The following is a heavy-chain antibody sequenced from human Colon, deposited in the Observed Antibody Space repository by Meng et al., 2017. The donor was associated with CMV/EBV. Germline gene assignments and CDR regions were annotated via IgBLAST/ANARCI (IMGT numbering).Heavy chain of an antibody. Sequence: GESLKISCAASGFTFSSYSMNWVRQAPGKGLEWVSSISSSSSYIYYADSVKGRFTISRDNAKNSLYLQMNSLRAEDTAVYYCARGYSDYANYFDYWGQGTLVTVSS. J-gene: IGHJ4*02. CDR3: ARGYSDYANYFDY. D-gene: IGHD5-12*01. CDR2: ISSSSSYI. V-gene: IGHV3-21*01. CDR1: GFTFSSYS.